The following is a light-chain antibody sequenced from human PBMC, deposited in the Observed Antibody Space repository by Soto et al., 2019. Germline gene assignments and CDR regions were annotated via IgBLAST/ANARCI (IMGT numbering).Light chain of an antibody. J-gene: IGKJ4*01. Sequence: AIRMTQSPSSLSASTGDRMTITCRASPGISSYLAWYQQKPGKAPKLLIYAASTLQSGVPSRFSGSGSWTDFTLTISCLQSEDFATYYCQQYYSYPLTFGGGTKVEIK. V-gene: IGKV1-8*01. CDR2: AAS. CDR3: QQYYSYPLT. CDR1: PGISSY.